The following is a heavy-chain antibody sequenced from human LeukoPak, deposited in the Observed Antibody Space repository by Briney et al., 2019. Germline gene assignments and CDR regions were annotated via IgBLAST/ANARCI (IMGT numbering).Heavy chain of an antibody. J-gene: IGHJ3*02. Sequence: SETLSLTCAVYGGSFSGYYWSWIRQPPGKGLEWIGEINHSGSTNYNPSLKSRVTISVDTSKNQFSLKLSSVTAADTAVYYCASAWVRGIWGQGTMVTVSS. D-gene: IGHD3-10*01. CDR2: INHSGST. CDR3: ASAWVRGI. CDR1: GGSFSGYY. V-gene: IGHV4-34*01.